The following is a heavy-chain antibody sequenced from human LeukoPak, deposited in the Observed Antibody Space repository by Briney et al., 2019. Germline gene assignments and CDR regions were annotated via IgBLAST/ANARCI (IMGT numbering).Heavy chain of an antibody. CDR2: ISGSGAST. V-gene: IGHV3-23*01. J-gene: IGHJ4*02. CDR1: GFTFGTYA. CDR3: AKNHYSSSRDYFDY. Sequence: GGSLRLSCAASGFTFGTYAMTWVRQAPGKGLEWVSVISGSGASTNYADSVKGRFIISRDNSKNTLYLQTNSLRAEDTAVYYCAKNHYSSSRDYFDYWGQGTLVTVSS. D-gene: IGHD6-13*01.